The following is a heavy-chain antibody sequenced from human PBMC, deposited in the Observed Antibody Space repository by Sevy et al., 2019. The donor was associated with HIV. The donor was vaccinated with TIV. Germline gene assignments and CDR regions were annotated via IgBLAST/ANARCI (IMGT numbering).Heavy chain of an antibody. D-gene: IGHD2-2*02. J-gene: IGHJ6*02. CDR1: GFTFSRNA. CDR2: ITGSGGST. V-gene: IGHV3-23*01. Sequence: GGSLRLSCAASGFTFSRNAMSWVRQAPGKGLEWASGITGSGGSTYYADSVKGRFTISRDNSKNTLYLQMNSLRVEDTAGYYWAKVGYCSSTSCYSIYYGMDVGAKGPRSPSP. CDR3: AKVGYCSSTSCYSIYYGMDV.